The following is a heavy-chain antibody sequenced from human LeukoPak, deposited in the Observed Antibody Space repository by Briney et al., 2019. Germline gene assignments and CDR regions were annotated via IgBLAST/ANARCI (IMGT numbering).Heavy chain of an antibody. J-gene: IGHJ6*02. V-gene: IGHV4-61*01. CDR1: GGSFSSGSYY. CDR2: IYYSGST. D-gene: IGHD4-17*01. Sequence: PSETLSLTCTVSGGSFSSGSYYWSWIRQPPGKGLEWIGYIYYSGSTNYNPSLKSRVTISVDTSKNQFSLKLSSVTAADTAVYYCAREAWVSGDSKYRYYGIDVWGQGTTVTVSS. CDR3: AREAWVSGDSKYRYYGIDV.